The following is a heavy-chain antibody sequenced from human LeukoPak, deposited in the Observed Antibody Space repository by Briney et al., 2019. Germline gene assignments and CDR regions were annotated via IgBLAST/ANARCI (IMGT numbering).Heavy chain of an antibody. Sequence: PSETLSLTCTVSGGSISSYYWSWIRQPPGKGLEWIGYIYTSGSTNYNPSLKSRVTISVDTSKNQFSLKLSSVTAADTAVYYCARHWGTGTKFFGFDYWGQGTLVTVSS. D-gene: IGHD1-7*01. J-gene: IGHJ4*02. CDR2: IYTSGST. CDR3: ARHWGTGTKFFGFDY. V-gene: IGHV4-4*09. CDR1: GGSISSYY.